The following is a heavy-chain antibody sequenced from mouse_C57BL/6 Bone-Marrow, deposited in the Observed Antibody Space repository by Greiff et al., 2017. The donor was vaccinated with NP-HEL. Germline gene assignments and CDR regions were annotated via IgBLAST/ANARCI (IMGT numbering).Heavy chain of an antibody. D-gene: IGHD2-5*01. CDR2: IYPRSGNT. J-gene: IGHJ4*01. CDR3: ARRDYSNEYYAMDY. Sequence: VQLQESGAELARPGASVKLSCKASGYTFTSYGISWVKQRTGQGLEWIGEIYPRSGNTYYNEKFKGKATLTADKSSSTAYMELRSLTSEDSAVYFCARRDYSNEYYAMDYWGQGTSVTVSS. V-gene: IGHV1-81*01. CDR1: GYTFTSYG.